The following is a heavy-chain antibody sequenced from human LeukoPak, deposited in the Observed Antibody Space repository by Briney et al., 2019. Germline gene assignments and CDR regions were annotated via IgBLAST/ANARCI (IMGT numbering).Heavy chain of an antibody. V-gene: IGHV3-66*01. CDR2: IYSGGST. J-gene: IGHJ4*02. D-gene: IGHD3-3*01. Sequence: PGGSLRLSCAASGFTVSSNYMSWVRQAQGKGLEWVSVIYSGGSTYYADSVKGRFTISRDNSKNTLYLQMNSLRAEDTAVYYCAKDQIYDFWSGYYIDDWGQGTLVTVSS. CDR1: GFTVSSNY. CDR3: AKDQIYDFWSGYYIDD.